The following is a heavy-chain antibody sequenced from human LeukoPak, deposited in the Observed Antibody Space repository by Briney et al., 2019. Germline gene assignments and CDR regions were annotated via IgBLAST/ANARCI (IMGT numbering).Heavy chain of an antibody. Sequence: SVKVSCKASGGTFSSYAISWVRQAPGQGLEWMGGIIPIFGTANYAQKLQGRVTITADESTSTAYMELSSLRSEDTAVYYCAREYRRYFDWLTNEYYFDYWGQGTLVTVSS. CDR1: GGTFSSYA. J-gene: IGHJ4*02. CDR3: AREYRRYFDWLTNEYYFDY. V-gene: IGHV1-69*13. CDR2: IIPIFGTA. D-gene: IGHD3-9*01.